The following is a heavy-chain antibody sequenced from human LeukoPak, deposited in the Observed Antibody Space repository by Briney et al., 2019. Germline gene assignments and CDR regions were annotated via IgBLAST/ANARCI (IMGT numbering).Heavy chain of an antibody. CDR1: GYTFTSYY. D-gene: IGHD1-26*01. J-gene: IGHJ6*03. Sequence: ASVKVYCKASGYTFTSYYMHWVRQAPGQGLEWMGIINPSGGSTSYAQKFQGRVTMTRDMSTSTVYMELSSLRSEDTAVYYCASTSGSYDYYYYYYMDVWGKGTTVTVSS. V-gene: IGHV1-46*01. CDR3: ASTSGSYDYYYYYYMDV. CDR2: INPSGGST.